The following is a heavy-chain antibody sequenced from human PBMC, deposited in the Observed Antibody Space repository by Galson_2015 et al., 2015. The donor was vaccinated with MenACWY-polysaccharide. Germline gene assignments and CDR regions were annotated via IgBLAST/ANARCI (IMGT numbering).Heavy chain of an antibody. CDR2: ISHRGTT. CDR1: GASISRSDW. V-gene: IGHV4-4*02. Sequence: SETLSLTCAVSGASISRSDWWTWVRQPPGKGLEWIGEISHRGTTNYNPSLMSRVTISVDKSKNQFSLKLNSVTAADTAVYYCARKFDYWGQGSLVTVPS. CDR3: ARKFDY. J-gene: IGHJ4*02.